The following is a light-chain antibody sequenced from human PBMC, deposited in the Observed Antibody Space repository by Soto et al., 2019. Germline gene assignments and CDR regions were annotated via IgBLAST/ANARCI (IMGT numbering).Light chain of an antibody. Sequence: TQSAATLSVSLGERATFSCRASQSFXSHLGWYQPKPGQAPRILSXGQSIRATVIPARFTGSGSGKEFTLNISSMQSEDFEVYYCQHYNNFPPCTFGQGTKV. J-gene: IGKJ1*01. V-gene: IGKV3-15*01. CDR2: GQS. CDR1: QSFXSH. CDR3: QHYNNFPPCT.